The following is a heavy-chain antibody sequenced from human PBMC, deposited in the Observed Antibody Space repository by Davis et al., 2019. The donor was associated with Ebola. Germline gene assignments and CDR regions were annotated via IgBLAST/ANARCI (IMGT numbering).Heavy chain of an antibody. D-gene: IGHD1-26*01. CDR1: GYTFTNYG. CDR2: INPHNGNT. CDR3: ARAESGSYYFDY. J-gene: IGHJ4*02. Sequence: AASVKVSCKTSGYTFTNYGITWVRQAPGQGLEWMGWINPHNGNTNYAQKLQGRVTMTRDTSTSTVYMELSSLRSEDTAVYYCARAESGSYYFDYWGQGTLVTVSS. V-gene: IGHV1-18*04.